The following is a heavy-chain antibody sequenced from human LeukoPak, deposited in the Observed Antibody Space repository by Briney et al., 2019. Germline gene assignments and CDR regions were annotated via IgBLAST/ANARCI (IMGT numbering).Heavy chain of an antibody. CDR3: AKDSAKKYDDY. Sequence: GGSLSLSCAASGFTFSNYAMCWVRQAPGKGLEWVSGISGSDGTTYYADSVKGRFTISRDNSKSTLYLQMNGLRAEDTAVYYCAKDSAKKYDDYWGQGTLVTVSS. CDR2: ISGSDGTT. CDR1: GFTFSNYA. D-gene: IGHD2/OR15-2a*01. V-gene: IGHV3-23*01. J-gene: IGHJ4*02.